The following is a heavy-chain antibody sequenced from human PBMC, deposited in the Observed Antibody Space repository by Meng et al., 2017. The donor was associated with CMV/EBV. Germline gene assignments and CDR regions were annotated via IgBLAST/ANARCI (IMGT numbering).Heavy chain of an antibody. V-gene: IGHV1-2*02. CDR1: GYTFTGHY. J-gene: IGHJ4*02. D-gene: IGHD2-15*01. CDR2: INPNSGGT. CDR3: ARVRGRLCDY. Sequence: ASVKVSCKASGYTFTGHYMYWVRQAPGQGLEWMGWINPNSGGTNYAQKFQGRVTMTRDTSISTAYMELSRLRSDDTAVYYCARVRGRLCDYWGQGTLVTVSS.